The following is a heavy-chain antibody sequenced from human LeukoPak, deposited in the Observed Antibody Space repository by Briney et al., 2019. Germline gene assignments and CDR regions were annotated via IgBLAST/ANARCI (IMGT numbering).Heavy chain of an antibody. J-gene: IGHJ5*02. Sequence: PSETLSLTCTVSGGSISSGAYFWSWIRQHPGQGLEWIGYIHNSGITYFNPSLKSRVSMSVDTSKNQLSLRLSSVTAADTAVYYRVRDGRRLEDPQFIGNWFDPWGQGTLVTVSS. CDR3: VRDGRRLEDPQFIGNWFDP. V-gene: IGHV4-31*03. CDR2: IHNSGIT. D-gene: IGHD1-26*01. CDR1: GGSISSGAYF.